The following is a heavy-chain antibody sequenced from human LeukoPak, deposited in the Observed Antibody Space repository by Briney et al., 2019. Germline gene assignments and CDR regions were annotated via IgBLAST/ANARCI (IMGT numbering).Heavy chain of an antibody. J-gene: IGHJ4*02. Sequence: GGSLRLSCAASGFTFSDYYMSWIRQAPGKGLEWVSYISSSGSTIYYADSVKGRFTISRDNAKNTLYLQMNSLRAEDTAVYYCARDLDYGGNSYLDYWGQGTLVTVSS. D-gene: IGHD4-23*01. CDR3: ARDLDYGGNSYLDY. CDR1: GFTFSDYY. CDR2: ISSSGSTI. V-gene: IGHV3-11*04.